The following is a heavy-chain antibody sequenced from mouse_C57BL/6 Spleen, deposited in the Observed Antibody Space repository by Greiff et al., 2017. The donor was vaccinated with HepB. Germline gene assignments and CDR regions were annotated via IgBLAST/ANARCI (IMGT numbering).Heavy chain of an antibody. CDR3: ARRNDYDPFDY. V-gene: IGHV1-64*01. D-gene: IGHD2-4*01. CDR2: IHPNSGST. J-gene: IGHJ2*01. Sequence: QVQLQHPGAELVKPGASVKLSCKASGYTFTSYWMHWVKQRPGQGLEWIGMIHPNSGSTNYNEKFKSKATLTVDKSSSTAYMQLSSLTSEDSAVYYCARRNDYDPFDYWGQGTTLTVSS. CDR1: GYTFTSYW.